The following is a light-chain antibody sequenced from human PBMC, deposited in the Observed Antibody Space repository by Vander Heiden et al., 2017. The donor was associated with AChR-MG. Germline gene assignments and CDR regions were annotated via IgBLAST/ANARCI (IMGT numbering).Light chain of an antibody. J-gene: IGLJ1*01. CDR3: AAWDDSLSGRV. CDR1: SSNLPSNS. Sequence: QPVLTQPPSASGTPGQRVTISCSRSSSNLPSNSLSWYQQLPGTAPRLLIYKDNQRPSGVPDRFSGSKSGTSASLAISGLRSEDEADYYCAAWDDSLSGRVFGTGTKVTVL. V-gene: IGLV1-47*01. CDR2: KDN.